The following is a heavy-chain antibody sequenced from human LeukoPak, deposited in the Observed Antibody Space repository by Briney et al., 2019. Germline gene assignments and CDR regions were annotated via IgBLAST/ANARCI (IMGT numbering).Heavy chain of an antibody. CDR3: ARKRDIVLMVYARKNWFDP. CDR1: GDSISTSSSY. CDR2: IYYSGST. J-gene: IGHJ5*02. D-gene: IGHD2-8*01. V-gene: IGHV4-39*01. Sequence: PSETLSLTCSVSGDSISTSSSYWGWIRQPPGKGLEWIGSIYYSGSTYYNTSLKSRVSISVDTSKNQFSLKMNSVTAADTAVYYCARKRDIVLMVYARKNWFDPWGQGTLVTVSS.